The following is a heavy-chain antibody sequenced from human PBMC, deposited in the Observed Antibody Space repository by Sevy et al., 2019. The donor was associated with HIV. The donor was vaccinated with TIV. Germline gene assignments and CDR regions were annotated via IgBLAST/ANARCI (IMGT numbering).Heavy chain of an antibody. V-gene: IGHV4-39*01. CDR1: GASISSSSYY. D-gene: IGHD4-17*01. Sequence: SETLSLTCSVSGASISSSSYYWGWIRQPPGKGLEWLGSIDYSGSTYYTPALKSRGTISGDASKNQFSLKLRSVTAADTAFYYCPRYLRGDFAGGFDSWGQGALVTVSS. CDR3: PRYLRGDFAGGFDS. CDR2: IDYSGST. J-gene: IGHJ5*01.